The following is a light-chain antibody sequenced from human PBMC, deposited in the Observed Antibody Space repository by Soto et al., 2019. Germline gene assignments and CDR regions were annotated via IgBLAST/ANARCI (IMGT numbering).Light chain of an antibody. CDR1: PSVSSS. Sequence: FVVTQSPDTLSLSPGERATLSCRASPSVSSSVAWYQHKPGQSPRLVIYSGYKRATGIPARFSGSGSGTYFTLTISGLEVDDFAIYYCQQRYSWLRVFGQGTKVEVK. CDR2: SGY. J-gene: IGKJ1*01. V-gene: IGKV3-11*01. CDR3: QQRYSWLRV.